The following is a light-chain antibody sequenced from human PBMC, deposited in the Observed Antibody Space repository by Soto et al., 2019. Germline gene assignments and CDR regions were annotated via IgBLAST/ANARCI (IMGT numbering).Light chain of an antibody. CDR3: QQTYTTPPLI. CDR2: AAS. J-gene: IGKJ4*01. Sequence: DIQLTQSPSSLSASVGDRVTITCRASQSISSYLNWYQQKPGKAPKLLIHAASTLQSGVPSRFSGSGSGTDFTLTISSLQPEDCATYYCQQTYTTPPLIFGGGTKVEIK. CDR1: QSISSY. V-gene: IGKV1-39*01.